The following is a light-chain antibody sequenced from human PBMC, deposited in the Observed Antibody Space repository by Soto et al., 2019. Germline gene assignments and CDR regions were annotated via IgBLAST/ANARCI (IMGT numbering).Light chain of an antibody. CDR2: GAS. CDR3: QQYNDWPPGT. Sequence: EIVMTQSPATLSVSPGERATLSCRASQSVSNNLAWYQQKPGQAPRLLIYGASARATGFPARFSGSGSGTEFTLTISGLQSEDFAAYYCQQYNDWPPGTFGPGTKVDIK. J-gene: IGKJ3*01. V-gene: IGKV3-15*01. CDR1: QSVSNN.